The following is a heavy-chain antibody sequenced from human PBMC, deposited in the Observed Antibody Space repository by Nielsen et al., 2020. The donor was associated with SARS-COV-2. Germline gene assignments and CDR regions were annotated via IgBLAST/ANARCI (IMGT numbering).Heavy chain of an antibody. J-gene: IGHJ3*02. Sequence: SLKISCAASGFTFDDYAMHWVRQAPGKGLEWVSGISWNSGSIGYADSVKGRFTISRDNAKNSLYLQMNSLRAEDTAVYYCAREGRGYSYGYHDAFDIWGQGTMVTVSS. CDR1: GFTFDDYA. D-gene: IGHD5-18*01. CDR3: AREGRGYSYGYHDAFDI. CDR2: ISWNSGSI. V-gene: IGHV3-9*01.